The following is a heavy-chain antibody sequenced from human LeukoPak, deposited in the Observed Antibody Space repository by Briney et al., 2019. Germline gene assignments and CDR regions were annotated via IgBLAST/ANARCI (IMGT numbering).Heavy chain of an antibody. CDR3: ARLRWLHPRNDY. V-gene: IGHV4-34*01. J-gene: IGHJ4*02. CDR1: GGSFSGYY. D-gene: IGHD5-24*01. CDR2: INHSGST. Sequence: PSETLSLTCAVYGGSFSGYYWSWIRQPPGKGLEWIGEINHSGSTNYNPSLKSRVTISVDTSKNQFSLKLSSVTAADTAVYYCARLRWLHPRNDYWGQGTLVTVSS.